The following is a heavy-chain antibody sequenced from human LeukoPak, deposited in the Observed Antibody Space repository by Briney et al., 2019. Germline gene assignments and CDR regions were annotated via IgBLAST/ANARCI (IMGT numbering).Heavy chain of an antibody. CDR2: ISSSSSYL. Sequence: GGSLRLSCAASGFTFSSYSMNWVRQAPGKGLEWVSSISSSSSYLYYADSVKGRFTISRDNAKNSLYLQMNSLRAEDTAVYYCARSPARLRPNWYFDLWGRGTLVTVSS. CDR3: ARSPARLRPNWYFDL. D-gene: IGHD4-17*01. J-gene: IGHJ2*01. CDR1: GFTFSSYS. V-gene: IGHV3-21*01.